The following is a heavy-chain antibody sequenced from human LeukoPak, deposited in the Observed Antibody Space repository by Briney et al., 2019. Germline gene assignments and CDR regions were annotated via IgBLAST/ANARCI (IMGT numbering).Heavy chain of an antibody. J-gene: IGHJ3*02. V-gene: IGHV3-53*01. CDR1: GFTVSDIY. Sequence: SGGSLRLSCAASGFTVSDIYTSWVRQAPGKGLEWVSAISGGGSTYYADSVKGRFIISRDNSKNTVYLQLNSLRAEDTAVYYCARGGDTIGSIRSPFDIWGQGTMVTVSS. CDR3: ARGGDTIGSIRSPFDI. CDR2: ISGGGST. D-gene: IGHD3-22*01.